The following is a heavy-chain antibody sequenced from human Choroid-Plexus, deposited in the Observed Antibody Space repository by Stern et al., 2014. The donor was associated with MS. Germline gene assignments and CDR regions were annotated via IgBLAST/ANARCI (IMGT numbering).Heavy chain of an antibody. V-gene: IGHV1-69*01. J-gene: IGHJ4*02. CDR3: ARLGSGYDSSYLDF. D-gene: IGHD5-12*01. CDR1: GGTFSTER. CDR2: IFPIFGPA. Sequence: VQLVESGSVAKKPGSSVKVSCKVSGGTFSTERISWVRQAPGKGLEWMGSIFPIFGPADYARQFQDRVAIIADESTSEVHMELSSLRSEDTGVYYCARLGSGYDSSYLDFWGQGSLVTVSS.